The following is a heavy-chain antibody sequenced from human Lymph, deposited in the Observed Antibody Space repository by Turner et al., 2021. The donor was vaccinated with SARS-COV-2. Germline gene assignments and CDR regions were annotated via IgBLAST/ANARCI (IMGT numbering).Heavy chain of an antibody. D-gene: IGHD1-26*01. J-gene: IGHJ5*02. Sequence: QVQLVQSGAEVKKPGSSVKVSCKASGGTFSSYAINWVRQAPGQGLGWMGRIIPILRIANYAQKFQGRVTITADKSTSTAYMDLRSLRSEDTAMYYCSRGGLDSYSWSYYSWFDPWGQGTLVTVSS. CDR1: GGTFSSYA. CDR2: IIPILRIA. CDR3: SRGGLDSYSWSYYSWFDP. V-gene: IGHV1-69*04.